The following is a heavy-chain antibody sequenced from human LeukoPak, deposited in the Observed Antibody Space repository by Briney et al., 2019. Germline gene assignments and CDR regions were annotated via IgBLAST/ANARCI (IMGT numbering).Heavy chain of an antibody. CDR1: GGSFSGYY. D-gene: IGHD6-13*01. V-gene: IGHV4-34*01. CDR3: ARGWGTAAGSRNFDY. Sequence: SETLSLTCAVYGGSFSGYYWSWIRQPPGKGLEWIGEINHSGSTNYNPSLKSRVTISVDTSKNQFSLKLSSVTAADTAVYYCARGWGTAAGSRNFDYWGQGTLVTVSS. J-gene: IGHJ4*02. CDR2: INHSGST.